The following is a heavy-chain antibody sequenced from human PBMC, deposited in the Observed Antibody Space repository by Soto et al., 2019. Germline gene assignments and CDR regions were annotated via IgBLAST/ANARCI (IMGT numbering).Heavy chain of an antibody. CDR1: GYTFTSYG. V-gene: IGHV1-18*04. J-gene: IGHJ6*02. D-gene: IGHD4-17*01. CDR2: ISAYNGNT. CDR3: ARDRATVTFPELSGYYYGMDV. Sequence: GASVKVSCKASGYTFTSYGISWVRQAPGQGLEWMGWISAYNGNTNYAQKLQGRVTMTTDTSTSTAYMELRSLRSDDTAVYYCARDRATVTFPELSGYYYGMDVWGQGTTVTVSS.